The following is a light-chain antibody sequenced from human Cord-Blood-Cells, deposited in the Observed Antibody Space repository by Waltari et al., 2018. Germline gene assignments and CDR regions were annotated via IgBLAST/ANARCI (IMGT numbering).Light chain of an antibody. J-gene: IGKJ3*01. V-gene: IGKV4-1*01. CDR1: QSVLYSSNNKHY. CDR2: WAS. Sequence: DIVMTQSPDSLAVSLGERATINCKSSQSVLYSSNNKHYLAWYQQKPGQPPKLLIYWASTRESGVPDRVSGSGSGTDFTLTISSLQAEDVAVYYCQQYYSTPFTFGPGTKVDIK. CDR3: QQYYSTPFT.